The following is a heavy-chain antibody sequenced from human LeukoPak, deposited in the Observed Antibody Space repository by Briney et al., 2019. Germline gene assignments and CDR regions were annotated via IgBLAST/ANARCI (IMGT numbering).Heavy chain of an antibody. CDR1: GFTFSDSS. CDR3: AKDSNGYSSGWPYFDY. Sequence: GGSLRLSCAASGFTFSDSSMNWVRQGPGKGLEWLSYISPTSHTLYADSVKGRFTISRDNAKNSLYLQMNSLRAEDTALYYCAKDSNGYSSGWPYFDYWGQGTLVTVSS. D-gene: IGHD6-19*01. V-gene: IGHV3-69-1*01. CDR2: ISPTSHT. J-gene: IGHJ4*02.